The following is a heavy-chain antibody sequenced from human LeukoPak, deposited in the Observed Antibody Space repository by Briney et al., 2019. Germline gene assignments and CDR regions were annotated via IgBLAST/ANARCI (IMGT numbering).Heavy chain of an antibody. D-gene: IGHD3-22*01. Sequence: SETLSLTCTVSGGSISSSSYYWGWIRQPPGKGLEWIGSIYYSGSTYYNPSLKSRVTISVDTSKNQFSLKLSSVTAADTAVYYCARARGYYYDSSGYLFDPWGQGTLVTVSS. CDR3: ARARGYYYDSSGYLFDP. CDR2: IYYSGST. J-gene: IGHJ5*02. CDR1: GGSISSSSYY. V-gene: IGHV4-39*07.